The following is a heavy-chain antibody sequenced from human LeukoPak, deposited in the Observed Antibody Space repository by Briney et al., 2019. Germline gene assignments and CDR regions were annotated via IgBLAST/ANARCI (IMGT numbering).Heavy chain of an antibody. CDR1: GYTFTGYY. CDR2: INPNSGGT. Sequence: ASVKVSCKASGYTFTGYYMHWVRQAPGQGLEWMGWINPNSGGTNYAQKFQGRVTMTSDTSISTAYMELSRLRSDDTAVYYCAREGVGNYYDSSGYYYVYFQHWGQGTLVTVSS. CDR3: AREGVGNYYDSSGYYYVYFQH. J-gene: IGHJ1*01. D-gene: IGHD3-22*01. V-gene: IGHV1-2*02.